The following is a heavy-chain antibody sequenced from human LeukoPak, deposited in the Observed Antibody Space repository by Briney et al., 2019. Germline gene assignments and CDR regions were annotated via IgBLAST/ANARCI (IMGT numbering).Heavy chain of an antibody. D-gene: IGHD3-22*01. CDR3: ARGASEYYYDSSGSELGY. V-gene: IGHV3-30*03. J-gene: IGHJ4*02. Sequence: GRSLRLSCAASGFTFSSYGMHWLRQAPGKGLEWLAAISNDGSNKVYVDSVKGRFTISRDNSKNTHYLQMNSLRAEDTALYYCARGASEYYYDSSGSELGYWGQGALVTVSS. CDR2: ISNDGSNK. CDR1: GFTFSSYG.